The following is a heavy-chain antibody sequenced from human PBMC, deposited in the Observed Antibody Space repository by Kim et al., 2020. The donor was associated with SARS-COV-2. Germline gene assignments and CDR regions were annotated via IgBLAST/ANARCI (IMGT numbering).Heavy chain of an antibody. D-gene: IGHD3-3*01. CDR3: ARDRSGRILRFLEWLLDY. J-gene: IGHJ4*02. Sequence: GGSLRLSCAASGFTFSSYGMHWVRQAPGKGLEWVAVIWYDGSNKYYADSVKGRFTISRDNSKNTLYLQMNSLRAEDTAVYYCARDRSGRILRFLEWLLDYWGQGTLVTVSS. CDR2: IWYDGSNK. V-gene: IGHV3-33*01. CDR1: GFTFSSYG.